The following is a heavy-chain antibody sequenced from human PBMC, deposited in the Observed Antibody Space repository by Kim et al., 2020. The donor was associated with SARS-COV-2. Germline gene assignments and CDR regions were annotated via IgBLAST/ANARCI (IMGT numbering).Heavy chain of an antibody. J-gene: IGHJ6*02. CDR3: ARGPLGGGSCLRV. Sequence: YNPSLKRRVTISVDTSKNQCSLKLSSVTAADTAVYYCARGPLGGGSCLRVWGQGTTVTVSS. V-gene: IGHV4-34*01. D-gene: IGHD2-15*01.